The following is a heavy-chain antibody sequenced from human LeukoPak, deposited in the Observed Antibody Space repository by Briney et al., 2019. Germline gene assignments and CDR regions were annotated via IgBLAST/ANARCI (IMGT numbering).Heavy chain of an antibody. D-gene: IGHD3-3*01. J-gene: IGHJ3*02. CDR1: GGTFSSYA. CDR2: IIPIFGTA. Sequence: GASVKVSCKASGGTFSSYAISWVRQAPGQGLEWMGGIIPIFGTANYAQKFQGRVTITTDESTSTAYMELSSLRSEDTAVYYCASALDDAFDIWGQGTMVTVSS. CDR3: ASALDDAFDI. V-gene: IGHV1-69*05.